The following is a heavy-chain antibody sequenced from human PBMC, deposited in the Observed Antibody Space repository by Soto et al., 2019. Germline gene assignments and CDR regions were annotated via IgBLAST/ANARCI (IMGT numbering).Heavy chain of an antibody. J-gene: IGHJ4*02. V-gene: IGHV4-59*01. Sequence: SETLSLTCTVSVGSINNYHWIWIRQPPGKGLEWIGYIFYSGDTNSSPSLKSRVTISVDTSKNQFSLKLSSVTTADTAVYYCARLSNYGNGWSTFDYWGRGTLVTVSS. CDR1: VGSINNYH. D-gene: IGHD6-19*01. CDR3: ARLSNYGNGWSTFDY. CDR2: IFYSGDT.